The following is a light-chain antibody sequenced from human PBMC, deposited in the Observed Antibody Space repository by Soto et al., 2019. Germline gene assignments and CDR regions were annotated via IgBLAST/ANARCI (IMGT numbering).Light chain of an antibody. J-gene: IGKJ3*01. CDR3: QQYGSSPFS. CDR2: DAS. CDR1: QSVTSNY. Sequence: EIVLTQSPGTLSLSPGERATLSCRASQSVTSNYLAWHQQKPGQAPRLLIYDASTRATGIPDRFSGSGCGTDFTVTISRLEPEDFAVYYCQQYGSSPFSFGPGTKVDIK. V-gene: IGKV3-20*01.